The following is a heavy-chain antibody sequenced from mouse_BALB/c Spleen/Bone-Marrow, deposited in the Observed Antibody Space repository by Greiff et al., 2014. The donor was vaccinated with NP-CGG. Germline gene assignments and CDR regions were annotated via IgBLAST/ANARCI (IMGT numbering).Heavy chain of an antibody. D-gene: IGHD1-2*01. CDR2: INPASSTI. V-gene: IGHV4-1*02. CDR3: AKNYYYGYVAY. Sequence: EVKLVESGGGLVQPGGSLKLSCAASGFDFSRYRMTWVRQAPGKGLEWIGEINPASSTINYTPSLKDKFIISRDNAKNTLYLQMSKVRSEDTALYYCAKNYYYGYVAYWGQGTLVAVSA. CDR1: GFDFSRYR. J-gene: IGHJ3*01.